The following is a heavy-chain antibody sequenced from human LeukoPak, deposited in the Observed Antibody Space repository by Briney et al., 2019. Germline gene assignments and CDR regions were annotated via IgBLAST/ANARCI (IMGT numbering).Heavy chain of an antibody. CDR2: IYSSGSI. V-gene: IGHV4-59*08. J-gene: IGHJ6*04. D-gene: IGHD4-17*01. Sequence: SETLSLTCTVSGDSFSGYYWGWIRQPPGKGLECVGYIYSSGSIAYNPSLKSRLTISIDTSKNQFSLTLSSVTAADTAVYYCARHVYGKGMYVWCKGTMVTVSS. CDR3: ARHVYGKGMYV. CDR1: GDSFSGYY.